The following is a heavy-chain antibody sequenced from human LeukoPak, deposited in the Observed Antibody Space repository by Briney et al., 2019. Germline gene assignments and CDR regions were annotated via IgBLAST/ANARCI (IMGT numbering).Heavy chain of an antibody. V-gene: IGHV1-69*13. Sequence: ASVKVSCKASGGTFNNFAISWVRQAPGQGLEWVGGIIPMSGTANYAQKFQGRVTITADESTSTAYMELSSLRSEDTAVYYCARAAYFDWLYPFDYWGQGTLVTVSS. CDR2: IIPMSGTA. CDR3: ARAAYFDWLYPFDY. D-gene: IGHD3-9*01. CDR1: GGTFNNFA. J-gene: IGHJ4*02.